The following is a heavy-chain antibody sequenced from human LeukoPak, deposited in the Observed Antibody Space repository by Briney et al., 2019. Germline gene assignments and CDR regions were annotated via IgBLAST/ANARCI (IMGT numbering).Heavy chain of an antibody. CDR2: INPNSGGT. Sequence: ASVKVSCKASGYTFTGYYMHWVRQAPGQGLEWMGWINPNSGGTNYAQKFQGRVTMTRDTSISTAYMELSRLRSDDTAVYYRASEYYGSGSYLAWFDPWGQGTLVTVSS. D-gene: IGHD3-10*01. CDR1: GYTFTGYY. J-gene: IGHJ5*02. V-gene: IGHV1-2*02. CDR3: ASEYYGSGSYLAWFDP.